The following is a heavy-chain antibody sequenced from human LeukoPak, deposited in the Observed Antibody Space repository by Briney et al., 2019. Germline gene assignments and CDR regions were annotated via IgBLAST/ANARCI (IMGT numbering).Heavy chain of an antibody. CDR2: YYTGST. CDR3: ARCGSTNWFDP. D-gene: IGHD1-26*01. J-gene: IGHJ5*02. Sequence: YYTGSTTYNPSLKSRVTISADTSKNQFSLKLSSVTAADTAVYYCARCGSTNWFDPWGQGTLVTVSS. V-gene: IGHV4-59*01.